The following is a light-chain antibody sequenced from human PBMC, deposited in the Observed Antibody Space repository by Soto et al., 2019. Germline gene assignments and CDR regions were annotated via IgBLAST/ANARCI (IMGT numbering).Light chain of an antibody. V-gene: IGKV1-5*03. CDR1: QSISSW. J-gene: IGKJ3*01. CDR2: QAS. CDR3: QQSFT. Sequence: DIQMTQSPSTLSASVGDRVTITCRASQSISSWLAWYQQKPGKAPKLLTYQASSLASGVPSRFSGSGSGTEFTLTISSLQPDDFAPYYCQQSFTFGPGTKVDIK.